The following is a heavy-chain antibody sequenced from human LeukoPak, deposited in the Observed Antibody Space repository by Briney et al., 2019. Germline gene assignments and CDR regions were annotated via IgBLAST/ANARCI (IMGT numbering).Heavy chain of an antibody. CDR1: GFTFSSYS. V-gene: IGHV3-21*01. Sequence: GGSLRLSCAASGFTFSSYSMNWVRQAPGKGLEWVSSISSSSYIYYTDSVKGRFTISRDNAKNSLYLQMNSLRAEDTAVYYCARGYCSGGSCYRAFDDWGQGTLVTVSS. D-gene: IGHD2-15*01. J-gene: IGHJ4*02. CDR3: ARGYCSGGSCYRAFDD. CDR2: ISSSSYI.